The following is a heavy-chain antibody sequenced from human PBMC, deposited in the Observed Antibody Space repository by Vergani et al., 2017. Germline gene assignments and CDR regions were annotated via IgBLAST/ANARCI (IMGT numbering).Heavy chain of an antibody. Sequence: QVQLVQSGAEVKKPGSSVKVSCKASGGTFSSYAISWVRQAPGQGLEWMGRIIPIFGTANYAQKFQGRVTITADESTSTAYMELSSLRSEDTAVHYCARVSSSGWYDWEADLFDPWGQGTLVTVSS. CDR2: IIPIFGTA. CDR1: GGTFSSYA. D-gene: IGHD6-19*01. CDR3: ARVSSSGWYDWEADLFDP. J-gene: IGHJ5*02. V-gene: IGHV1-69*13.